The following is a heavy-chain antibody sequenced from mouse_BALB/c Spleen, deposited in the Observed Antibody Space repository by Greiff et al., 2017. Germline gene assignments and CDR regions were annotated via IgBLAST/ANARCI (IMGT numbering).Heavy chain of an antibody. Sequence: VQLQQSGAELAKPGASVKMSCKASGYTFTSYWMHWVKQRPGQGLEWIGYINPSTGYTEYNQKFKDKATLTADKSSSTAYMQLSSLTSEDSAVYYCALRCYAMDYWGQGTSVTVSS. V-gene: IGHV1-7*01. CDR3: ALRCYAMDY. D-gene: IGHD1-1*01. CDR2: INPSTGYT. CDR1: GYTFTSYW. J-gene: IGHJ4*01.